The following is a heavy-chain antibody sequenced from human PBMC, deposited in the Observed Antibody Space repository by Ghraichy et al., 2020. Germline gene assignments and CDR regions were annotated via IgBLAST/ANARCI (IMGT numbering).Heavy chain of an antibody. Sequence: YAASGFTFSSYAMHWVRQAPGKGLEYVSAISSNGGSTYYANSVKGRFTISRDNSKNTLYLQMGSLRAEDMAVYYCARDFWSGYSPFWGQGTTVTVSS. CDR3: ARDFWSGYSPF. CDR2: ISSNGGST. D-gene: IGHD3-3*01. CDR1: GFTFSSYA. J-gene: IGHJ6*02. V-gene: IGHV3-64*01.